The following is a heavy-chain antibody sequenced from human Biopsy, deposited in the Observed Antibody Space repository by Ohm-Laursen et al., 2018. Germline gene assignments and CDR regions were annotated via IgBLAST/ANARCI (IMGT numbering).Heavy chain of an antibody. J-gene: IGHJ4*02. V-gene: IGHV4-34*01. Sequence: SDTLSLTCVVSGGSFSGYYWSWIRQTPGKGLEWIGEVSHSGSTNYSPSLKSRVTISVDTSKNQFSLNLSSVTAADTAVYFCARDSRGGHLNTTLITGKNLDSWGQGILVTVSS. CDR3: ARDSRGGHLNTTLITGKNLDS. CDR1: GGSFSGYY. CDR2: VSHSGST. D-gene: IGHD3-16*01.